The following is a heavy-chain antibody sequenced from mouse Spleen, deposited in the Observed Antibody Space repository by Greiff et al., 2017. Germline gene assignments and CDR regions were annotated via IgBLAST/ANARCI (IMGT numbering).Heavy chain of an antibody. J-gene: IGHJ2*01. CDR2: ISSGGGNT. Sequence: EVQVVESGGGLVKLGGSLKLSCAASGFTFSSYAMSWVRQTPEKRLEWVATISSGGGNTYYPDSVKGRFTISRDNAKNTLYLQMSSLKSEDTAMYYCARRRGSGYFFDYWGQGTTLTVSS. V-gene: IGHV5-9-3*01. CDR3: ARRRGSGYFFDY. CDR1: GFTFSSYA. D-gene: IGHD3-1*01.